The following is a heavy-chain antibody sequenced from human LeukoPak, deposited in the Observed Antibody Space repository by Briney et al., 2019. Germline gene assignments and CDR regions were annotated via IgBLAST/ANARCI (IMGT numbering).Heavy chain of an antibody. CDR3: ARKRTVQWLIDFDY. CDR1: GYTFTSYG. Sequence: ASVKVSCKASGYTFTSYGISWVRQAPGQGLEWMGWISGYNGNTNYAQKLQGRVTMTTDTSTSTAYMELSRLRSDDTAVYYCARKRTVQWLIDFDYWGQGTLVTVSS. J-gene: IGHJ4*02. CDR2: ISGYNGNT. V-gene: IGHV1-18*01. D-gene: IGHD6-19*01.